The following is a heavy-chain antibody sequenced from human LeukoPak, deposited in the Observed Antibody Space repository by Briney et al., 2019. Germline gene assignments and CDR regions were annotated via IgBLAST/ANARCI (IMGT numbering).Heavy chain of an antibody. J-gene: IGHJ4*02. CDR3: ARLRGLDSDTNRYQTALDC. CDR2: IKQDGSEK. Sequence: QAGGSLRLSCAASGFTFSNYWMSWVRQAPGKGLEWVANIKQDGSEKYYVDSVKGRFTISRDNAKNSLYVQMNSLRAEDTAVYYCARLRGLDSDTNRYQTALDCWGQGTLVTVSS. CDR1: GFTFSNYW. V-gene: IGHV3-7*01. D-gene: IGHD1-26*01.